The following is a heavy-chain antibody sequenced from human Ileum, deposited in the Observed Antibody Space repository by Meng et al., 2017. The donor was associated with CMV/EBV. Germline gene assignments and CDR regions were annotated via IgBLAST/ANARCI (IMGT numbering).Heavy chain of an antibody. CDR1: GYSFTSYW. CDR2: IYPGDSDT. J-gene: IGHJ3*02. D-gene: IGHD2-2*02. Sequence: GGSLRLSCKGSGYSFTSYWIGWVRQMPGKGLEWMGIIYPGDSDTRYSPSFQGQVTISADKSISTAYLQWSSLKASDTAMYYCARLFKYTGSPNHAFDIWGQGTMVTVSS. CDR3: ARLFKYTGSPNHAFDI. V-gene: IGHV5-51*01.